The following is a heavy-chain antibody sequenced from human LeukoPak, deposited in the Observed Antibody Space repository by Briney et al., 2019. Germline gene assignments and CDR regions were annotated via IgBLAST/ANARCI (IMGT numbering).Heavy chain of an antibody. D-gene: IGHD3-10*01. CDR3: AREDGSGSYLSPGV. V-gene: IGHV1-69*04. Sequence: ASVKVSCKASGGTFSSYAISWVRQAPGQGLEWMGRIIPILGIANYAQKFQGRVTITADKSTSTAYMELSSLRSEDTAVYYCAREDGSGSYLSPGVWGQGTLVTVSS. CDR2: IIPILGIA. J-gene: IGHJ4*02. CDR1: GGTFSSYA.